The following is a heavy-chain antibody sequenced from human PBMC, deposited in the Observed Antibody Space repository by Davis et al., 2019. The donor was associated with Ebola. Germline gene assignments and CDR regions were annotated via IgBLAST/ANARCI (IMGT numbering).Heavy chain of an antibody. Sequence: SVNVSCKASGYTFTGYHMHWVRQAPGQGLEWMGWINPNSGGTNYAQKFQGWVTMTRDTSISTAYMELSRLRSDDTAVYYCARDYSYCSSTSCYHYMDVWGKGTTVTVSS. CDR1: GYTFTGYH. J-gene: IGHJ6*03. V-gene: IGHV1-2*04. D-gene: IGHD2-2*01. CDR3: ARDYSYCSSTSCYHYMDV. CDR2: INPNSGGT.